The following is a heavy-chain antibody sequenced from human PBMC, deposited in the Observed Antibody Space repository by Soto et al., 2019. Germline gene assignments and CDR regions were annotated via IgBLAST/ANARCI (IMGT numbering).Heavy chain of an antibody. CDR2: IYYSGST. Sequence: LSLTCTVSGGSISSSSYYWGWIRQPPGKGLEWIGSIYYSGSTYYNPSLKSRVTISVDTSKNQFSLKLSSVTAADTAVYYCATMTTVTSRRYFDLWGRGTLVTVSS. CDR1: GGSISSSSYY. V-gene: IGHV4-39*01. CDR3: ATMTTVTSRRYFDL. J-gene: IGHJ2*01. D-gene: IGHD4-17*01.